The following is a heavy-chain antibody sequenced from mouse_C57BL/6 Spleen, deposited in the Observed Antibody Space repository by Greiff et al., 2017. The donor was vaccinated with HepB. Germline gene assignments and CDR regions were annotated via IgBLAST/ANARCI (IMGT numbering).Heavy chain of an antibody. D-gene: IGHD1-1*01. CDR1: GYSFTDYN. Sequence: VQLQQSGPELVKPGASVKISCKASGYSFTDYNMNWVKQSNGKSLEWIGVINPNYGTTNYNQKFKGKATLTVDQSSSTAYMQLNSLTSEDSAVYYCARGDYYGSSDAMDYWGQGTSVTVSS. CDR2: INPNYGTT. CDR3: ARGDYYGSSDAMDY. J-gene: IGHJ4*01. V-gene: IGHV1-39*01.